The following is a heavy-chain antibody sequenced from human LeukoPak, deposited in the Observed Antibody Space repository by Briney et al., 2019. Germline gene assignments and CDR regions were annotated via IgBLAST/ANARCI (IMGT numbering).Heavy chain of an antibody. D-gene: IGHD6-13*01. J-gene: IGHJ6*03. CDR1: GGTFSSYA. Sequence: GASVKVSCKASGGTFSSYAISWVRQAPGQGLEWMGGIIPIFGTANYAQKFQGRVTITTDESTSTAYMELSSLRSEDTAAYYCARSIAAHPLRYYYYYMDVWGKGTTVTVSS. V-gene: IGHV1-69*05. CDR2: IIPIFGTA. CDR3: ARSIAAHPLRYYYYYMDV.